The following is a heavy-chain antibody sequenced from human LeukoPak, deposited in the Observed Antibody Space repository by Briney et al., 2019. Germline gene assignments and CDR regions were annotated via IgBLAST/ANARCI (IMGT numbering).Heavy chain of an antibody. V-gene: IGHV4-59*11. D-gene: IGHD3-22*01. CDR3: ASEYYYDSSGPAGWYFDL. J-gene: IGHJ2*01. CDR1: GGSISSHY. CDR2: IYYSGST. Sequence: SETLSLTCTVSGGSISSHYWSWIRQPPGKGLEWIGYIYYSGSTNYNPSLKSRVTISVDTSKNQFPLKLSSVTVADTAVYYCASEYYYDSSGPAGWYFDLWGRGTLVTVSS.